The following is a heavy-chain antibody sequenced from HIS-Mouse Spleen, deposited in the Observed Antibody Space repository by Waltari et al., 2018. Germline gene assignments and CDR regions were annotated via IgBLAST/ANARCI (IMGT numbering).Heavy chain of an antibody. J-gene: IGHJ4*02. V-gene: IGHV3-15*01. Sequence: EVQLVESGGGLVKPGGSLRLSCAAAGFTFSNAWMSWVREAPGKGLEWVGRIKSKTDGGTTDYAAPVKGRFTISRDDSKNTLYLQMNSLKTEDTAVYYCTTGGQLGPSDYWGQGTLVTVSS. D-gene: IGHD6-6*01. CDR3: TTGGQLGPSDY. CDR2: IKSKTDGGTT. CDR1: GFTFSNAW.